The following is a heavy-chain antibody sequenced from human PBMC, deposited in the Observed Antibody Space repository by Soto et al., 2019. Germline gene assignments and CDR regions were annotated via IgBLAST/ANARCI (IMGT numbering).Heavy chain of an antibody. J-gene: IGHJ3*02. D-gene: IGHD2-2*02. CDR2: MNPNSGNT. V-gene: IGHV1-8*01. CDR1: GYTFTSYV. Sequence: ASVKVSCKASGYTFTSYVINWVRQATGQGLEWMGWMNPNSGNTGYAQKFQGRVTMTRNTSISTAYMELSSLRSEDTAVYYCARERWDCSSTSCYTDAFDIWGQGTMVTVSS. CDR3: ARERWDCSSTSCYTDAFDI.